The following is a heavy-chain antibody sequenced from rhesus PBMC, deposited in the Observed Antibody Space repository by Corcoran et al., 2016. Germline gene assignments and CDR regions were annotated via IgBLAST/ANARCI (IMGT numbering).Heavy chain of an antibody. CDR3: GRELRWLLQQAY. Sequence: QVQLQESGPGLVKPSETLSLTCTVPGASIRRNWWCWIRQPHGQGLEWIGEIDGNSWNTNYRPSLESRVTISKDASKNPISLNLSSVTAADTAVYYCGRELRWLLQQAYWGQGVLVTVSS. J-gene: IGHJ4*01. V-gene: IGHV4-80*01. D-gene: IGHD3-28*01. CDR2: IDGNSWNT. CDR1: GASIRRNW.